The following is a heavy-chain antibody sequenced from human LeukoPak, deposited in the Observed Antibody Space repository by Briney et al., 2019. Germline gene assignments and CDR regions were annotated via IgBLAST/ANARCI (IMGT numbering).Heavy chain of an antibody. CDR2: ISYSGST. D-gene: IGHD2-2*02. V-gene: IGHV4-59*02. Sequence: SETLSLTCTVSGGSVSSYYWTWIRQFPGKGLEWIGYISYSGSTNYNPSLKSRVTISVDTSKNQFSLKLSSVTAADTAVYYCATLPYCSSTSCYTTDDYWGQGTLVTVSS. CDR1: GGSVSSYY. CDR3: ATLPYCSSTSCYTTDDY. J-gene: IGHJ4*02.